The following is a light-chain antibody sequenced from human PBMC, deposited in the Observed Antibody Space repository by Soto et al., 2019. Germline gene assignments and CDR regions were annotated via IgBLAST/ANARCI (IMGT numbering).Light chain of an antibody. J-gene: IGLJ3*02. CDR3: CSYAGSDNWV. CDR2: VNT. Sequence: QSALTQPASVSGSPGQAITFSCTGTSSDVGSYNLVSWYQHHPGKDPKLMIYVNTKRPSGVSDRFSGSKSGNTASLTISGLQAEDEADYYCCSYAGSDNWVFGGGTQLTVL. V-gene: IGLV2-23*01. CDR1: SSDVGSYNL.